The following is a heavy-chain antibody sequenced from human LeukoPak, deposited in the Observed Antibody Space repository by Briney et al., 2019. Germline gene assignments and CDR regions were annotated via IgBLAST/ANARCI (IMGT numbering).Heavy chain of an antibody. CDR1: GFTVSSKY. J-gene: IGHJ4*02. CDR2: IKQDGSEK. V-gene: IGHV3-7*01. CDR3: ARGPPFDY. Sequence: GGSLRLSCAASGFTVSSKYMSWVRQAPGKGLEWVANIKQDGSEKYYVDSVKGRFTISRDNAKNSLYLQMNSLRAEDTAVYYCARGPPFDYWGQGTLVTVSS.